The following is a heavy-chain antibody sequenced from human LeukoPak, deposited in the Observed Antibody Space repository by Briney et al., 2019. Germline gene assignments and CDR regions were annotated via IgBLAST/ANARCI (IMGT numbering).Heavy chain of an antibody. V-gene: IGHV4-59*08. D-gene: IGHD1-1*01. J-gene: IGHJ4*02. Sequence: SETLSLTCTVSGGSISSNYWSWIRQPPGKGLEWIGYIYSSGSATYNPSLRSRVTISADTSKNEFSLRLSSVTAADTAVYYCARHGTWNLDYWGQGTLVTVSS. CDR2: IYSSGSA. CDR3: ARHGTWNLDY. CDR1: GGSISSNY.